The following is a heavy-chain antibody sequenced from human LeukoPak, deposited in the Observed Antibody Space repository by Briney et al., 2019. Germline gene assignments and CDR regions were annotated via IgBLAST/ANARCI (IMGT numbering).Heavy chain of an antibody. CDR1: GYTFTGYY. D-gene: IGHD2-2*01. J-gene: IGHJ4*02. Sequence: GASVKVSCKASGYTFTGYYMHWVRQAPGQGLEWMGWINPNSGGTNYAQKFQGGVTMTRDTSISTAYMELSRLRSDDTAVYYCARDYCSSTSCYSLIDYWGQGTLVTVSS. CDR2: INPNSGGT. V-gene: IGHV1-2*02. CDR3: ARDYCSSTSCYSLIDY.